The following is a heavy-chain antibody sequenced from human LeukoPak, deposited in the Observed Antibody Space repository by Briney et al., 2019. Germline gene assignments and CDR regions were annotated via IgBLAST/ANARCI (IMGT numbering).Heavy chain of an antibody. CDR2: IYHTGTT. D-gene: IGHD4-23*01. V-gene: IGHV4-4*02. Sequence: PSGTLSLTCTLSRGSIMTTHWWSWVRQPPGKGLEWIGEIYHTGTTNYSPSLKSRLTISVDQSRNQFSLRLSSVTAADTATYYCAAWGVDYGGNFDYSDYWGQGTLVTVSS. CDR1: RGSIMTTHW. J-gene: IGHJ4*02. CDR3: AAWGVDYGGNFDYSDY.